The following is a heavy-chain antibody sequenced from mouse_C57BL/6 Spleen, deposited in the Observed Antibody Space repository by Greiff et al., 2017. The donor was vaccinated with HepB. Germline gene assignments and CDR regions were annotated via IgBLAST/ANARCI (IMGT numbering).Heavy chain of an antibody. D-gene: IGHD6-1*01. V-gene: IGHV1-63*01. CDR3: ARGQSSHAMDY. J-gene: IGHJ4*01. CDR1: GYTFTNYW. CDR2: IYPGGGYT. Sequence: VQLVESGAELVRPGTSVKMSCKASGYTFTNYWIGWAKQRPGHGLEWIGDIYPGGGYTNYNEKFKGKATLTADKSSSTAYMQFSSLTSEDSAIYYCARGQSSHAMDYWGQGTSVTVSS.